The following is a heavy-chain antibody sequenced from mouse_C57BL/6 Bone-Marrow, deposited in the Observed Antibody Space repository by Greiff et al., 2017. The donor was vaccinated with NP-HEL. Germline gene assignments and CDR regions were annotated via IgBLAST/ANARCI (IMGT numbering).Heavy chain of an antibody. CDR2: INPSSGYT. V-gene: IGHV1-7*01. CDR1: GYTFTSYW. CDR3: ASEGSSGYVGDYAMDY. J-gene: IGHJ4*01. Sequence: VQLQQSGAELAKPGASVKLSCKASGYTFTSYWMHWVKQRPGQGLEWIGYINPSSGYTKYNQKFKDKATLTADKSSSTAYMRLSSLTYEDSAVYYCASEGSSGYVGDYAMDYWGQGTSVTVSS. D-gene: IGHD3-2*02.